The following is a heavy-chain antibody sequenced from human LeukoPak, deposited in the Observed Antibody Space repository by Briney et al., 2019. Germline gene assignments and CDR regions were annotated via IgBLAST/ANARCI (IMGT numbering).Heavy chain of an antibody. CDR3: ASVRGYSGYADY. J-gene: IGHJ4*02. D-gene: IGHD5-12*01. Sequence: PSETLSLTCTVSGGSISSSSYYWGWIRQPPGKGLEWIGSIYYSGSTYYNPSLKSRVTISVDTSKNQFSLKLSSVTAADTAVYYCASVRGYSGYADYWGQGTLVTVSS. V-gene: IGHV4-39*01. CDR1: GGSISSSSYY. CDR2: IYYSGST.